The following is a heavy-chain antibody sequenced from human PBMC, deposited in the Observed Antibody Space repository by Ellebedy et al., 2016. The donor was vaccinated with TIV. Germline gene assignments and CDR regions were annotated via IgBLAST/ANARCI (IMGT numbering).Heavy chain of an antibody. D-gene: IGHD6-13*01. J-gene: IGHJ4*02. CDR3: ARVLSNSWYRGPLDS. V-gene: IGHV3-74*01. CDR2: MKGDGSSV. CDR1: GFTFSSYW. Sequence: GGSLRLSCAASGFTFSSYWMYWVRQAPGKGLEWVSRMKGDGSSVTYADSVKGRFTISSDNAKNTLYLQMNSLRVEDTAVYYCARVLSNSWYRGPLDSWGQGTLVTVSS.